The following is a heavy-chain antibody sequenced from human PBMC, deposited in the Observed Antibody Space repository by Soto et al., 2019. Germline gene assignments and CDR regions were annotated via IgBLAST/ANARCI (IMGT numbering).Heavy chain of an antibody. CDR3: ARYRREAVAGYTLDN. CDR1: GGSISSNY. J-gene: IGHJ4*02. Sequence: KPSETLSLTCTVSGGSISSNYWTWIRQPPGNGLEWIGYVYNSGSTNYNPSLKSRVTISEDTSKSQFSLTVNSMTAADTAVYYCARYRREAVAGYTLDNWGQGILVTVSS. D-gene: IGHD6-13*01. CDR2: VYNSGST. V-gene: IGHV4-59*01.